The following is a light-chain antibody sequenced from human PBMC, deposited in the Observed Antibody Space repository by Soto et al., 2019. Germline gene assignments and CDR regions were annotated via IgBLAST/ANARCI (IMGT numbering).Light chain of an antibody. CDR2: RAS. Sequence: DIQMTQSPSTLSASIGDRITITCRASQSISTSLAWYQQKPGNAPKLLIYRASNLQSGVPSRFGGTGSETEFTLTISGLQPDDFATYYCQQYNSYSRTFGQGTNVDI. CDR3: QQYNSYSRT. CDR1: QSISTS. J-gene: IGKJ1*01. V-gene: IGKV1-5*03.